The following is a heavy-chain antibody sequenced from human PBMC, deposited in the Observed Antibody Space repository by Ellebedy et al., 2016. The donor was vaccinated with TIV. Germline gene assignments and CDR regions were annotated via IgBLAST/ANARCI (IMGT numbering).Heavy chain of an antibody. D-gene: IGHD3-22*01. CDR2: INHDGAIK. Sequence: GGSLRLSCAASEFSFREYYMSWIRQAPGKGLECVAYINHDGAIKYYADAVRGRFTVSRDNAENSLHLQMNSLRAEDTAVYYCARNRNDFDANGYWNYWGPGAQVTVSS. CDR1: EFSFREYY. CDR3: ARNRNDFDANGYWNY. J-gene: IGHJ4*02. V-gene: IGHV3-11*01.